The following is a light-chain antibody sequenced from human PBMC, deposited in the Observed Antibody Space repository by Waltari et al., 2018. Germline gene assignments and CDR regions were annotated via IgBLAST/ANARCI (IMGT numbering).Light chain of an antibody. Sequence: QSVLTKPPSASGTPGQRVTISCSGSSSNIGSNTVNWYQQFPVTSPRLLFYTNDQRPSGVPDRFAASRSGTSASLAISGLRSEDEADYYCAAWDDSLNGQVFGGGTKLTVL. CDR3: AAWDDSLNGQV. J-gene: IGLJ3*02. CDR2: TND. CDR1: SSNIGSNT. V-gene: IGLV1-44*01.